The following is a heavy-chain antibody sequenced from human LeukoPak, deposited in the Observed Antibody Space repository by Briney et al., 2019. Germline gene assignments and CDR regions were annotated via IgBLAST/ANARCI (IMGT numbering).Heavy chain of an antibody. CDR3: ARGITMKEVQH. V-gene: IGHV1-69*04. J-gene: IGHJ1*01. CDR1: GGTFSSYA. CDR2: IIPILGIA. D-gene: IGHD3-22*01. Sequence: ASVKVSCKASGGTFSSYAISWVRQAPGQGLEWMGRIIPILGIANYAQKFQGRVTITADKSTGTAYMELSSLRSEDTAVYYCARGITMKEVQHWGQGTLVTVSS.